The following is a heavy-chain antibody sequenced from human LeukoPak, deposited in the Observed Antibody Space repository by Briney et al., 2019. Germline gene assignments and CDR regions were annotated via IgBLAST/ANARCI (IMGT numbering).Heavy chain of an antibody. D-gene: IGHD1-26*01. CDR3: ARVFFAEELGGGLSYGMDV. J-gene: IGHJ6*02. CDR2: IYYSGST. Sequence: SETLSLTCTVSGGSISSYYWSWIRQPPGKGLEWIGYIYYSGSTNYNPSLKSRVTISVDTSKNQFSLKLSSVTAADTAVYYCARVFFAEELGGGLSYGMDVWGQGTTVTVSS. V-gene: IGHV4-59*01. CDR1: GGSISSYY.